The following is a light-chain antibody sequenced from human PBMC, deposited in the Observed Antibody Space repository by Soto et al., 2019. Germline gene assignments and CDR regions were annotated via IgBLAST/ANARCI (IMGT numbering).Light chain of an antibody. CDR2: EVS. J-gene: IGLJ3*02. CDR1: SSDVGGYNY. Sequence: QSALTQPASVSGSPGQSITISCTGTSSDVGGYNYVSWYQQHPGKAPKLMIYEVSNRPSGVSNRFSDSKSGNTASLTISGLQAEDEADYYCSSYTSSSPDWVFGGGTKLTVL. CDR3: SSYTSSSPDWV. V-gene: IGLV2-14*01.